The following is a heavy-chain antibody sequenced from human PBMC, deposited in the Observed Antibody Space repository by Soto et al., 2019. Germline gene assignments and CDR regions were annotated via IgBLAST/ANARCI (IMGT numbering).Heavy chain of an antibody. D-gene: IGHD6-13*01. CDR3: ARDDKAAAGPKLGYGMGV. CDR1: GFTFSSYG. CDR2: IWYDGSNK. V-gene: IGHV3-33*01. Sequence: QVQLVESGGGVVQPGRSLRLSCAASGFTFSSYGMHWVRQAPGKGLEWVAVIWYDGSNKYYADSVKGRFTISRDNSKNTLYLKRNSLRFEDTAVYYWARDDKAAAGPKLGYGMGVCGEGTTVTVSS. J-gene: IGHJ6*04.